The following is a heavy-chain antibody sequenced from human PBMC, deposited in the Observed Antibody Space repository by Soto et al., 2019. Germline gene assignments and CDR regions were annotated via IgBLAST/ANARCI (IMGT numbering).Heavy chain of an antibody. D-gene: IGHD2-2*01. CDR1: GFTFSSYG. V-gene: IGHV3-30*18. J-gene: IGHJ6*02. CDR3: AKEVPGYCSSTSCSAYYYYGMDV. CDR2: NSYDGSKK. Sequence: HPGGSLRLSCAASGFTFSSYGMDWVRQAPGKGLEWVALNSYDGSKKYYADSVKGRFTISRDNSKNTLYLQMNNLRAEDTALYFCAKEVPGYCSSTSCSAYYYYGMDVWGQGTTVTVSS.